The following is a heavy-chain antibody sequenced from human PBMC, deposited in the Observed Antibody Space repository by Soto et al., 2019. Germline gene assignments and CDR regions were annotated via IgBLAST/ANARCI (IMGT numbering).Heavy chain of an antibody. CDR3: ARVFTYYYDSSGYPSAFEI. Sequence: SETLSLTCTVSGGSISSGGYYWSWIRQHPGKGLEWIGYIYYSGSTYYNPSLKSRVTISVDTSKNQFSLKLSSVTAADTAVYYCARVFTYYYDSSGYPSAFEIWGQGTIVTVSS. D-gene: IGHD3-22*01. V-gene: IGHV4-31*03. J-gene: IGHJ3*02. CDR1: GGSISSGGYY. CDR2: IYYSGST.